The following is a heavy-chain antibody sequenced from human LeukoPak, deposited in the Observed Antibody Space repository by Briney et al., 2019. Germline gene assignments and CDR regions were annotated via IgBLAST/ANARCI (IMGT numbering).Heavy chain of an antibody. CDR1: GFTFSSYD. J-gene: IGHJ2*01. CDR2: IGSAGEI. Sequence: GGCLRLSCAASGFTFSSYDIDSVRQATGKGLEWVSGIGSAGEIYYQGSVKGRFTLSRENANSSLYLQLTSLRAGDPVVYYCASAAYSSTWYSRYFDLWGRGTLVTVSS. V-gene: IGHV3-13*01. D-gene: IGHD6-13*01. CDR3: ASAAYSSTWYSRYFDL.